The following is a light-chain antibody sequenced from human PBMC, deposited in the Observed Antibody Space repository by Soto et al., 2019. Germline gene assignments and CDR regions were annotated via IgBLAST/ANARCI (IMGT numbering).Light chain of an antibody. CDR2: SAS. V-gene: IGKV1-9*01. Sequence: DIQMTQSPSSLSASVGDRVTITFRASQGISSYLNWYQQKPGKAPKLLVYSASTLQSGVPSRFSGSGSGPDFTLTISSLQPEDSATYFCQQLNSYPQPFGQGTRLEIK. CDR1: QGISSY. CDR3: QQLNSYPQP. J-gene: IGKJ5*01.